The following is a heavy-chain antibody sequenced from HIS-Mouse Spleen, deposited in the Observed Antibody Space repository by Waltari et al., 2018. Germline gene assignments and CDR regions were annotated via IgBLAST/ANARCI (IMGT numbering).Heavy chain of an antibody. CDR1: GGSISSSSYY. CDR3: AGLGTIPERQLTGTIPYYGMDV. CDR2: IYYSGGP. D-gene: IGHD1-7*01. J-gene: IGHJ6*02. Sequence: QLQLQESGPGLVKPSETLSLTCTVSGGSISSSSYYWGWIRQPPGKGLEWIGSIYYSGGPHHNPSLKGRRTLTVETAKNQFSLKLGSVTAADTAGDYWAGLGTIPERQLTGTIPYYGMDVWGQGTTVTVSS. V-gene: IGHV4-39*07.